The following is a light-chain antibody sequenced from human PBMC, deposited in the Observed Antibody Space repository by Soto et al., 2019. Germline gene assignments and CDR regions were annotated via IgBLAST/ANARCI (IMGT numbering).Light chain of an antibody. J-gene: IGLJ1*01. V-gene: IGLV2-14*03. CDR3: VSYTSSTTYV. Sequence: QSAPRQPASASDSPRQAVAISCTGTSSDVGGSNFVSWYQQHPGKPPKLIIYDVANRPSGVSNRFSGSKSGSTASLIISRLQTEDEADYYCVSYTSSTTYVFGTGTKVTVL. CDR2: DVA. CDR1: SSDVGGSNF.